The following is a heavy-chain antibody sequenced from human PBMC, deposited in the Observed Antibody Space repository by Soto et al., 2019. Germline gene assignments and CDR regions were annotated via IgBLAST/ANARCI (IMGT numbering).Heavy chain of an antibody. D-gene: IGHD3-10*01. CDR1: GGTLISYA. CDR2: FIPIFGTT. Sequence: QVSLVQSGSEVKKSGSSVKVSCKAPGGTLISYAISWVRQVPGHGLEWLGEFIPIFGTTNHPQKFQGRVTITADESTTTVYMELDSLTHEDTAVYYCATGAVRVITITDYHYAMTDWGQGTTVIVSS. V-gene: IGHV1-69*01. J-gene: IGHJ6*02. CDR3: ATGAVRVITITDYHYAMTD.